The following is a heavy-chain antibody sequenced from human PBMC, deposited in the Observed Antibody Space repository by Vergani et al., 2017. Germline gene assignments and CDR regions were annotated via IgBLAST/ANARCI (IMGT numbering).Heavy chain of an antibody. J-gene: IGHJ6*03. CDR2: IYTSGST. CDR1: GGSISSYY. Sequence: QVQLQESGPGLVKPSETLSLTCTVSGGSISSYYWSWIRQPAGKGLEWIGRIYTSGSTNYNPSLKSRVTMSVDTSKNQFSLKLSSVTAADTAVYYCARVSPAAPGEDYYYIDVWGKGTTVTVSS. D-gene: IGHD2-2*01. V-gene: IGHV4-4*07. CDR3: ARVSPAAPGEDYYYIDV.